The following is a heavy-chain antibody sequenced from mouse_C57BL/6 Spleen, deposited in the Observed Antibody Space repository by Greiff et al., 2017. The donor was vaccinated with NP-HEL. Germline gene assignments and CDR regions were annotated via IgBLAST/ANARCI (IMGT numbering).Heavy chain of an antibody. V-gene: IGHV2-3*01. CDR1: GFSLTSYG. CDR2: TWGDGRT. Sequence: VKLMESGPGLVAPSQSLSITCTVSGFSLTSYGVSWVRQPPGKGLEWPGVTWGDGRTNYHSALISRLSISKDNSKSQVFLKLNSLQTDDTATYYCAKGGGLYAMDYWGQGTSVTVSS. J-gene: IGHJ4*01. CDR3: AKGGGLYAMDY.